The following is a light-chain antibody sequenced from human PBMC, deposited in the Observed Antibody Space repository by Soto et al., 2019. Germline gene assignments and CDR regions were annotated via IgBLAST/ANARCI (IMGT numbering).Light chain of an antibody. J-gene: IGKJ4*01. Sequence: DIQMTQSPSTLSESVLDRVTITCLASQSISSWLAWYQQKPGKAPKLLIYKASSLESGVPSRFSGSGSGTEFTLTISSLQPDDFATYYCQQYNSYSGFGGGTKV. CDR3: QQYNSYSG. CDR1: QSISSW. V-gene: IGKV1-5*03. CDR2: KAS.